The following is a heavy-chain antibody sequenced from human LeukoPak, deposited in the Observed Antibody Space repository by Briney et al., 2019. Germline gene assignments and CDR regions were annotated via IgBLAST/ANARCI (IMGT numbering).Heavy chain of an antibody. Sequence: SETLSLTCAVYGGSFSGYYWSWIRQPPGKGLEWIGEINHSGSTNYNPSLKSRVTISVDTSKDQFSLKLSSVTAADTAVYYCARGLSAIVYWGQGTLVTVSS. V-gene: IGHV4-34*01. J-gene: IGHJ4*02. D-gene: IGHD2-15*01. CDR1: GGSFSGYY. CDR2: INHSGST. CDR3: ARGLSAIVY.